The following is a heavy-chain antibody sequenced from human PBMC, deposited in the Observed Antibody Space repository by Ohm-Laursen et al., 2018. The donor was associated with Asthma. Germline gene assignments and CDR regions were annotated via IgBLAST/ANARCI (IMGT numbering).Heavy chain of an antibody. J-gene: IGHJ4*02. CDR2: VSYSGST. V-gene: IGHV4-4*03. D-gene: IGHD3-22*01. CDR1: GDSISGINW. Sequence: PGTLSLTCDVSGDSISGINWWSWVRQSPGKGLQWLAGVSYSGSTYYNPPLKSRFTISVDTSKNQFSLKLSSVTAADTAVYYCARQSRTDYDYDSSGYYEDYWGQGTLVTVSS. CDR3: ARQSRTDYDYDSSGYYEDY.